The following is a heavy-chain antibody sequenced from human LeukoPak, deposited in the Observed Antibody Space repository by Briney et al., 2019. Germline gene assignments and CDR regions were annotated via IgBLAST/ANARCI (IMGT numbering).Heavy chain of an antibody. Sequence: ASETLSLTCTVSGGSISSSSYYWGWIRQPPGKGLEWVGSIYYSGSTYYNPSLKSRVTISVDTSKNQFSLKLSSVTAADTAVYYCARLGQWLDGGGGHIDYWGQGTLVTVSS. CDR3: ARLGQWLDGGGGHIDY. J-gene: IGHJ4*02. CDR1: GGSISSSSYY. V-gene: IGHV4-39*01. D-gene: IGHD6-19*01. CDR2: IYYSGST.